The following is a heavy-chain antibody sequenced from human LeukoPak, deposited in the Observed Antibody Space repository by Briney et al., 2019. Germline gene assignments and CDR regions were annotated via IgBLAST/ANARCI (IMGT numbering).Heavy chain of an antibody. D-gene: IGHD3-22*01. Sequence: SETLSLTCAVSGGSISSGGYSWSWIRQPPGKGLEWIGYIYHSGSTYYNPSLKSRVTISVDRSKNQFSLKLSSVTAADTAVYYCARKVIPPPYYFDYWGRGTLVTVS. V-gene: IGHV4-30-2*01. CDR3: ARKVIPPPYYFDY. CDR2: IYHSGST. CDR1: GGSISSGGYS. J-gene: IGHJ4*02.